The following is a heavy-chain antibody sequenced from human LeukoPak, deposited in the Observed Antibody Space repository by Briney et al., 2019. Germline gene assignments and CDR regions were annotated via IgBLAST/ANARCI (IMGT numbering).Heavy chain of an antibody. CDR2: MNPNSGNT. J-gene: IGHJ4*02. V-gene: IGHV1-8*02. CDR3: ARVLDYYSPLDY. CDR1: GYTFTSYD. Sequence: ASVKVSCKASGYTFTSYDINWVRQATGQGLEWMGWMNPNSGNTGYAQKFQGRVTMTRDTSTSTVYMELSSLRSEDTAVYYCARVLDYYSPLDYWGQGTLVTVSS. D-gene: IGHD2-21*02.